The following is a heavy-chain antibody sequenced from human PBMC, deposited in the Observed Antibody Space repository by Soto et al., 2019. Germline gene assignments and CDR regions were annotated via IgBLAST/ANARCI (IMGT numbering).Heavy chain of an antibody. CDR3: ARQGSRSSRYYFDY. J-gene: IGHJ4*02. CDR2: IYYSGST. CDR1: GGSISSSSYY. Sequence: SETLSLTCTVSGGSISSSSYYWGWIRQPPGKGLEWIGSIYYSGSTYYHPSLKSRVTISVDTSKNQFSLKLSSVTAADTAVYYCARQGSRSSRYYFDYWGQGTLVTVSS. V-gene: IGHV4-39*01. D-gene: IGHD6-6*01.